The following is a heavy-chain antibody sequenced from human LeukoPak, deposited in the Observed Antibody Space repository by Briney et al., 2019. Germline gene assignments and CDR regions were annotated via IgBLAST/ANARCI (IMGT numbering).Heavy chain of an antibody. Sequence: GGSPRLSCAASGFTFSSYWMHWVRQAPGKGLVWVSRINSDGSSTSYADSVKGRFTISRDNAKNTLYLQMNSLRAEDTAVYYCAKGRRFLEWLLADYWGQGTLVTVSS. CDR1: GFTFSSYW. D-gene: IGHD3-3*01. CDR3: AKGRRFLEWLLADY. J-gene: IGHJ4*02. CDR2: INSDGSST. V-gene: IGHV3-74*01.